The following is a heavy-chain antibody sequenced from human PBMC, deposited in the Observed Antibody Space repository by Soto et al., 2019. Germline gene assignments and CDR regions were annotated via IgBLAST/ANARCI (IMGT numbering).Heavy chain of an antibody. CDR3: AKPPPTLTTFYYYYGLDV. D-gene: IGHD4-4*01. CDR2: IYPGDSDT. V-gene: IGHV5-51*01. J-gene: IGHJ6*02. CDR1: GYSFTSYW. Sequence: PGESLKISCKGSGYSFTSYWIGWVRQMPGKGLEWMGIIYPGDSDTRYSPSFQGQVTISADKSISTAYLQWSSLKASDTAIYFCAKPPPTLTTFYYYYGLDVWGQGTTVTVSS.